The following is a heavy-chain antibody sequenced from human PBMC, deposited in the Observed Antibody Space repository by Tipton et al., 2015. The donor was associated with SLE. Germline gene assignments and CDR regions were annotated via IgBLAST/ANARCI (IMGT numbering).Heavy chain of an antibody. CDR2: IIHTGGT. Sequence: TLSLTCAVYGGSFSDYYWSWIRQPPGKGLEWIGEIIHTGGTNYNPSLKSRVTISVDTSAKHFSLRLSSVTAADTAVYYCAREYYDTSGLYYFDYWGLGALVTVSS. CDR3: AREYYDTSGLYYFDY. J-gene: IGHJ4*02. D-gene: IGHD3-22*01. V-gene: IGHV4-34*12. CDR1: GGSFSDYY.